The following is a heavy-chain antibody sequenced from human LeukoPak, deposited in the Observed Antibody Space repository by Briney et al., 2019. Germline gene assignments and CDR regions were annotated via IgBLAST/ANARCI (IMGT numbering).Heavy chain of an antibody. CDR1: GFTFSTYS. CDR2: IDTSGRYI. CDR3: TRGRSITLLRGVAMSDGFDI. D-gene: IGHD3-10*01. V-gene: IGHV3-21*01. J-gene: IGHJ3*02. Sequence: TGGSLRLSCAASGFTFSTYSMNWVRQAPGKGLEWVSFIDTSGRYIYYGDSMKGRFTISRDNAKNSLYLQMSGLRAEDTAVYYCTRGRSITLLRGVAMSDGFDIWGQGAMVTVSS.